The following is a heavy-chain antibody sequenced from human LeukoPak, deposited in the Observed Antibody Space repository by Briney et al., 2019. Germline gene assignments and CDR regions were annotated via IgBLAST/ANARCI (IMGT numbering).Heavy chain of an antibody. CDR2: ISWNSGSI. D-gene: IGHD4-17*01. CDR3: AKAKDTEADRGFDY. V-gene: IGHV3-9*01. J-gene: IGHJ4*02. Sequence: GRSLRLSCAVSGFTFGDYAMHWVRQAPGKGLEWVSGISWNSGSIGYADSVKGRFTISRDNAKNSLYLQMNSLRAEDTALYCCAKAKDTEADRGFDYWGQGTLVTVSS. CDR1: GFTFGDYA.